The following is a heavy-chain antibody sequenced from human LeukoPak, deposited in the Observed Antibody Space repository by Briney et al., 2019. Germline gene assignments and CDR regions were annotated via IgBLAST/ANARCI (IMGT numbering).Heavy chain of an antibody. CDR2: FDPEDGET. CDR1: GGTFSSYA. J-gene: IGHJ3*02. Sequence: ASVKVSCKASGGTFSSYAISWVRQAPGKGLEWMGGFDPEDGETIYAQKFQGRVTMTEDTSTDTAYMELSSLRSEDTAVYYCATASGSYYRRAFDIWGQGTMVTVSS. V-gene: IGHV1-24*01. D-gene: IGHD1-26*01. CDR3: ATASGSYYRRAFDI.